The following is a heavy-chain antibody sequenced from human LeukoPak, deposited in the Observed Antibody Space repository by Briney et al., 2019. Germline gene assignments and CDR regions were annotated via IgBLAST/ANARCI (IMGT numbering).Heavy chain of an antibody. J-gene: IGHJ6*03. V-gene: IGHV3-20*04. Sequence: GGSLRLSCAASGFTFDDYGMSWVRQAPGKGLEWVSGLDWNGGNTAYVDSVKGRFTISRDNAKNSLYLQMNSLRAEDTAVYYCARVMGYYYYYMDVWGKGTTVTISS. CDR1: GFTFDDYG. CDR2: LDWNGGNT. CDR3: ARVMGYYYYYMDV. D-gene: IGHD5-24*01.